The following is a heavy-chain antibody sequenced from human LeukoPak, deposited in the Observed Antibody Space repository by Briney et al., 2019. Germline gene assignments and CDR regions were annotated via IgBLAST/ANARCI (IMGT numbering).Heavy chain of an antibody. CDR2: ISGSGGST. V-gene: IGHV3-23*01. CDR3: AILGRLLRFLELHIDY. Sequence: PGGSPRLSCAASGFTFSSYAMSWVRQAPGKGLEWVSAISGSGGSTYYADSVKGRFTISRDNSKNTLYLQMNSLRAEDTAVYCCAILGRLLRFLELHIDYWGQGTLVTVSS. J-gene: IGHJ4*02. CDR1: GFTFSSYA. D-gene: IGHD3-3*01.